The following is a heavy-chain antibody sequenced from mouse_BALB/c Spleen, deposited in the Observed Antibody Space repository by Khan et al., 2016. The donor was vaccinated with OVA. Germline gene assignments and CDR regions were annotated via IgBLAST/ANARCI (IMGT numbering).Heavy chain of an antibody. CDR2: ISGDSITN. Sequence: EVELVESGGGLVQPGRSQKPSCAASGFTFNSYGMHWVRPAPEKGLEWVAYISGDSITNYYADTVKGRFTIPRDNPKNTLFLQMTRLMSEDTAMDYCATSCYYRDYFDYWGPGTTLTVS. CDR1: GFTFNSYG. CDR3: ATSCYYRDYFDY. D-gene: IGHD2-3*01. V-gene: IGHV5-17*02. J-gene: IGHJ2*01.